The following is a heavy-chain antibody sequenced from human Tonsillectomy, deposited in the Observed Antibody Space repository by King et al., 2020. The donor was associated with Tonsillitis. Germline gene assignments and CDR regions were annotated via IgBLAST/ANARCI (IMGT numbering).Heavy chain of an antibody. V-gene: IGHV3-23*04. CDR2: ISGSGGST. J-gene: IGHJ4*02. CDR1: GFTFSSYA. Sequence: VQLVESGGGLVQPGGSLRLSCAASGFTFSSYAMSWVRQAPGKGLEWVAAISGSGGSTFYADSVKGRFTIPRDNPKNPLYLQMTSLRAEDTAVYYCAKDPLHSSGWNAKIDYWGQGTLVTVSS. D-gene: IGHD6-19*01. CDR3: AKDPLHSSGWNAKIDY.